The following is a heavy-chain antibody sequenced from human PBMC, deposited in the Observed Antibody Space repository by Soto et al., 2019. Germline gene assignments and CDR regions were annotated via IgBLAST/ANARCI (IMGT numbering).Heavy chain of an antibody. CDR1: GFNFDDSA. J-gene: IGHJ4*02. D-gene: IGHD3-22*01. CDR3: AKGRSSMIVVVMDY. V-gene: IGHV3-9*01. Sequence: GGSLRLSCVASGFNFDDSAMNWVRQVPGKGLEWVSGITWNSGHILYADSVKGRFTISRDNAKKSLYLELNSLRPEDTALYYCAKGRSSMIVVVMDYWGQGTPVTVPS. CDR2: ITWNSGHI.